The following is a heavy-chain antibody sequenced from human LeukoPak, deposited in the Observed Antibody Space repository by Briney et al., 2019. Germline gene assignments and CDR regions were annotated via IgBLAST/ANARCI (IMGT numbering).Heavy chain of an antibody. CDR2: INIYDGNT. Sequence: ASVKVSCKASDYTFPNYGISWVRQAPGQGLEWMGWINIYDGNTNYAQNLQGRVTMTTDTSTSTAYMELRSLRFDDTAVYYCARYPSARSGYYSGSDYWGQGTLVTVSS. V-gene: IGHV1-18*01. J-gene: IGHJ4*02. CDR3: ARYPSARSGYYSGSDY. CDR1: DYTFPNYG. D-gene: IGHD3-22*01.